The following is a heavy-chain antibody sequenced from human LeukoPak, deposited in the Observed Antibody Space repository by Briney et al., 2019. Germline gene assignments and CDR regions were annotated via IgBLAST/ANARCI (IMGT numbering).Heavy chain of an antibody. Sequence: PGRSLRLSCAASGFTFSSYAMHWVRQAPGKGLEWVAVISYDGSNKYYADSVKGRFTISRDNSKNTLYLQMNGLRPEGTTVYYCAKSRHPYNWNDGAFFDYWGQGTLVTVSS. V-gene: IGHV3-30*04. CDR2: ISYDGSNK. D-gene: IGHD1-20*01. CDR1: GFTFSSYA. J-gene: IGHJ4*02. CDR3: AKSRHPYNWNDGAFFDY.